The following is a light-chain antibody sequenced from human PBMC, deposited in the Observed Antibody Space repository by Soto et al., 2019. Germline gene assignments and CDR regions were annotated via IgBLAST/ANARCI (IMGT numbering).Light chain of an antibody. CDR1: QSVSSSY. Sequence: EIVLTQSPGTLSLSPGERATLSCRASQSVSSSYLAWYQQKPGQAPSLLIYGASSRATGIPDRFSGSGSGTDFTLTISRLESEDFAEYYCQHHSSSPLVTFGQGTRLEIQ. CDR2: GAS. J-gene: IGKJ5*01. V-gene: IGKV3-20*01. CDR3: QHHSSSPLVT.